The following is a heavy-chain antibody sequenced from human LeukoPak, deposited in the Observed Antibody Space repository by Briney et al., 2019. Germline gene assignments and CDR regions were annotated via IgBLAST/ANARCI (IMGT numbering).Heavy chain of an antibody. CDR2: IYYSGST. V-gene: IGHV4-59*08. J-gene: IGHJ6*02. CDR3: ARWPYYYYGLDV. Sequence: PSETLSLTCTVPGGSISSHYWSWIRQPPGKGLEWIGYIYYSGSTNYNPSLKSRVTISVDTSKNQFSLKLSSVTASDTAVYYCARWPYYYYGLDVWGQGPTVTVSS. CDR1: GGSISSHY.